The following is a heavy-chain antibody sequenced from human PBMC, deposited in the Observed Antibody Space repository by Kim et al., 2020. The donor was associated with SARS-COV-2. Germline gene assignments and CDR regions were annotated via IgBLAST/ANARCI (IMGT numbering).Heavy chain of an antibody. CDR1: GFTFGDSA. D-gene: IGHD6-13*01. J-gene: IGHJ6*03. V-gene: IGHV3-49*04. CDR2: IRSKAYGGTT. Sequence: GGSLRLSCTASGFTFGDSAMSWVRQAPGKGLEWVGFIRSKAYGGTTEYAASVKGRFTISRDDSKSISYLQMNSLKTEDTAVYYCTRVHHIWSWSYYFNYYMHVWGRGPPVPISS. CDR3: TRVHHIWSWSYYFNYYMHV.